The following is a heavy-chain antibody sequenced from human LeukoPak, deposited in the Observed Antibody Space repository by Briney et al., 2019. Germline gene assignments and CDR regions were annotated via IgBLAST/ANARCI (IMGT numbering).Heavy chain of an antibody. D-gene: IGHD1-26*01. J-gene: IGHJ4*02. Sequence: GGSLRLSCAASGFTFSNAWMSWVRQAPGKGLEWVGRIKSKTDGGTTDYAAPVKGRFTISRDDSKNTLYLQMNSLKTEDTAVYYCSTGLITGGVIVIAGATASVDYWGQGTLVTVSS. CDR1: GFTFSNAW. CDR3: STGLITGGVIVIAGATASVDY. CDR2: IKSKTDGGTT. V-gene: IGHV3-15*01.